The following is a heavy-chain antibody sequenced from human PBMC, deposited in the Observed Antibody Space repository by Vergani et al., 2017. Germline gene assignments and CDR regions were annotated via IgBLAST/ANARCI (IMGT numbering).Heavy chain of an antibody. D-gene: IGHD3-10*01. CDR2: IYPLNSET. CDR3: ARRRHSGSYFLSPNWSDP. V-gene: IGHV5-51*03. Sequence: EVQLIQSGTEVRKPGESLKISCKDSGDNFNNYWIGWVRQMPGKGLEWMAVIYPLNSETVYSPSFQGKVTISADKSINPAYLQGSSLKATDTAMYYCARRRHSGSYFLSPNWSDPWGQGTLVTVSS. CDR1: GDNFNNYW. J-gene: IGHJ5*02.